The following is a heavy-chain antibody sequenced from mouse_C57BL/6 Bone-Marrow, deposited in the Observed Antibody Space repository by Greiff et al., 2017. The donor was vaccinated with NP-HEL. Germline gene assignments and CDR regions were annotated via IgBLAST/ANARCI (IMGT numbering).Heavy chain of an antibody. Sequence: QVQLKQSGAELARPGASVKLSCKASGYTFTSYGISWVKQRTGQGLEWIGEIYPRSGNTYYNEKFKGKATLTADKSSSTAYMELRSLTSEDSAVYFCADDVGRVGAMDYWGQGTSVTVSS. V-gene: IGHV1-81*01. CDR3: ADDVGRVGAMDY. D-gene: IGHD2-12*01. J-gene: IGHJ4*01. CDR1: GYTFTSYG. CDR2: IYPRSGNT.